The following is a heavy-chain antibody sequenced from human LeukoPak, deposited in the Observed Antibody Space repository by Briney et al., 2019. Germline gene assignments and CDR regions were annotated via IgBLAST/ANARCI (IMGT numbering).Heavy chain of an antibody. J-gene: IGHJ4*02. CDR2: ISGSGGRT. V-gene: IGHV3-23*01. CDR3: ARDRELLWFGELLPGVFDY. CDR1: GFTFSSYA. Sequence: PGGSLRLSCAASGFTFSSYAMSWVRQAPGKGLEWVSTISGSGGRTYYADSVKGRFTISRDNSKNTLYLQMNSLRAEDTAVYYCARDRELLWFGELLPGVFDYWGQGTLVTVSS. D-gene: IGHD3-10*01.